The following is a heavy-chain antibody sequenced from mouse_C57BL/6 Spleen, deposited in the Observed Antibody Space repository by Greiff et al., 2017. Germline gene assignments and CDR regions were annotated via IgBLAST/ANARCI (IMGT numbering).Heavy chain of an antibody. CDR1: GYTFTSYW. V-gene: IGHV1-52*01. CDR3: ARYGNYVEAMDY. Sequence: VQLQQPGAELVRPGSSVKLSCKASGYTFTSYWMPWVKQRPIQGLEWIGNIDPSDSETHYNQKFKDKATLTVDKSSSTAYMQLSSLTSEYSAVYYCARYGNYVEAMDYWGQGTSVTVSS. J-gene: IGHJ4*01. D-gene: IGHD2-1*01. CDR2: IDPSDSET.